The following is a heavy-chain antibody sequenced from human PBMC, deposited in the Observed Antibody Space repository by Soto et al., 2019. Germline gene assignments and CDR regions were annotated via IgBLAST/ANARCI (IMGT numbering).Heavy chain of an antibody. CDR3: NRMAGGGWQRFFDY. Sequence: EMKLLEAGGALVQPGGSLRLSCEASGFTFIDHDMSWVRQAPGKGLEWVSSITVGGAQKDYGQSVKGRFTISRDNSNDTLFRELGRLSVGDPAIYFCNRMAGGGWQRFFDYWGQGTVVTVSS. CDR2: ITVGGAQK. J-gene: IGHJ4*02. CDR1: GFTFIDHD. D-gene: IGHD5-12*01. V-gene: IGHV3-23*01.